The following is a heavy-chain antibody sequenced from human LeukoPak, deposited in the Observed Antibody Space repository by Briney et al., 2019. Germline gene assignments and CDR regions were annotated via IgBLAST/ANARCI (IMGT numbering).Heavy chain of an antibody. CDR1: GFTFSSYA. D-gene: IGHD3-16*01. V-gene: IGHV3-23*01. Sequence: GGSLRLSCAASGFTFSSYAMSWVRQAPGKGLEWVSAISGSGGSTYYADSVKGRFTISRDNAKNTLYLQMNSLRAEDTAVYYCAREMGGVVLTLDYWGQGTLVTVSS. CDR2: ISGSGGST. J-gene: IGHJ4*02. CDR3: AREMGGVVLTLDY.